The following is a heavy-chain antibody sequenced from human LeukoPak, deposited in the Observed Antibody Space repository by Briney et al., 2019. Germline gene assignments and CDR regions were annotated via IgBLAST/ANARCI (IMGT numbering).Heavy chain of an antibody. J-gene: IGHJ4*02. CDR2: MNPNSGNT. Sequence: ASVKVSCKASGYTFTSYDINWVRQATGQGLEWMGWMNPNSGNTGYAQKFQGRVTMTRNTSISTAYMELSSLRSEDTAVYYCARGLSAGGDIDYWGQGTLVTDSS. D-gene: IGHD3-16*01. CDR3: ARGLSAGGDIDY. V-gene: IGHV1-8*01. CDR1: GYTFTSYD.